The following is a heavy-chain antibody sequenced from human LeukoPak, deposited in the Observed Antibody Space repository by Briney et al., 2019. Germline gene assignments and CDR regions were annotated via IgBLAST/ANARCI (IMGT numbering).Heavy chain of an antibody. CDR1: GGSISSGSYY. Sequence: SETLSLTCTVSGGSISSGSYYWGWIRHPPGKGLEWVGSISYSGSPYYNPSLKSRVTISVDTSKNQFSLKLSSVTAADTAVYYCARQKSSLVVRAADFDYWGQGTLVTVSS. V-gene: IGHV4-39*01. CDR3: ARQKSSLVVRAADFDY. J-gene: IGHJ4*02. D-gene: IGHD2-2*01. CDR2: ISYSGSP.